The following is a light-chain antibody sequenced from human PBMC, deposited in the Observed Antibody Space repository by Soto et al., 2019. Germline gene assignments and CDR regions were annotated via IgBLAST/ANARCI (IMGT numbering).Light chain of an antibody. Sequence: DIQMTQSPSSLSASVGDIVTITCRASQSISSYLNWYQQKPGKAPKLLIYSASSLQSGVPSRFSGSGSGTDFPLTISSLHPEDFATYYCQRSYGTPYTFGQGTKLELK. CDR3: QRSYGTPYT. J-gene: IGKJ2*01. V-gene: IGKV1-39*01. CDR2: SAS. CDR1: QSISSY.